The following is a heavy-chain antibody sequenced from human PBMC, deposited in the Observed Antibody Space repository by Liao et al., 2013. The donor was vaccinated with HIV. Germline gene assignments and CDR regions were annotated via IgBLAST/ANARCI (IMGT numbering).Heavy chain of an antibody. J-gene: IGHJ5*02. CDR2: MYHSGTP. Sequence: QPQLQEFGSGLVTPSETLSLTCAVSGDSIVYGGYSWSWIRQSPGKGLEWIGYMYHSGTPYYNPSLKSRVTISVDGSRNQFSLRLTSVTAADTAIYYCVREDYSQNWFDPWGQGILVTVSS. D-gene: IGHD2-21*01. CDR1: GDSIVYGGYS. CDR3: VREDYSQNWFDP. V-gene: IGHV4-30-2*06.